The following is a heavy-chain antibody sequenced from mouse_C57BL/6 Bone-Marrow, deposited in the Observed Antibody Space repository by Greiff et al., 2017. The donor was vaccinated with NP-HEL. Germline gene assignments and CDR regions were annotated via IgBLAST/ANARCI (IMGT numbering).Heavy chain of an antibody. J-gene: IGHJ1*03. CDR1: GYTFTDYY. Sequence: VQLQQSGPDLVQPGASVKISCKASGYTFTDYYMNWVKQSHGQSLEWIGDINPNNGGTSYNQKFKGKATLTVDKSSSTAYMELRSLTSEDSAVYYCAREGYYYGGYFDVWGTGTTVTVSS. CDR2: INPNNGGT. CDR3: AREGYYYGGYFDV. V-gene: IGHV1-26*01. D-gene: IGHD1-1*01.